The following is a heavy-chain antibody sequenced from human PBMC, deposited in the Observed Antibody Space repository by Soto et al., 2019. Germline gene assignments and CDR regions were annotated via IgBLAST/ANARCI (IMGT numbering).Heavy chain of an antibody. CDR2: FSGSGGNA. D-gene: IGHD1-26*01. J-gene: IGHJ6*02. V-gene: IGHV3-23*01. CDR3: AKDGASGSYPPYYYFGMDV. Sequence: EVQLLESGGGLVQPGGSLRLSCAASGFTFSSYAMSWVRQAPGKGLEWVSTFSGSGGNAYYADSVKGRFSISRDNSKNTLRLQMNSLRADDTAVYYCAKDGASGSYPPYYYFGMDVWGQGTTVTVSS. CDR1: GFTFSSYA.